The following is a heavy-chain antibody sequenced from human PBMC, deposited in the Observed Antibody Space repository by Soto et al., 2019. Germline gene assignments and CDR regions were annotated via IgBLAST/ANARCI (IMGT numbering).Heavy chain of an antibody. J-gene: IGHJ4*02. CDR2: IYHSGST. CDR3: ARAVDTAMVFDY. CDR1: GGSISSGGYS. V-gene: IGHV4-30-2*01. Sequence: TSETLSLTCAVSGGSISSGGYSWSWIRQPPGKGLEWIGYIYHSGSTYYNPSLKSRVTISVDRSKNQFSLKLSSVTAADTAVYYCARAVDTAMVFDYWGQGTLVTVSS. D-gene: IGHD5-18*01.